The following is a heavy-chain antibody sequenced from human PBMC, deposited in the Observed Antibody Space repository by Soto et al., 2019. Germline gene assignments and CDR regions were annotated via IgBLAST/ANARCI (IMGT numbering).Heavy chain of an antibody. CDR2: INHSGST. J-gene: IGHJ6*02. CDR3: ATEGTTSDYYYGMDV. D-gene: IGHD1-7*01. V-gene: IGHV4-34*01. Sequence: SETLSLTCAVYGGSFSCYYWSWIRQPPGKGLEWIGEINHSGSTNYNPSLKSRVTISVDTSKNQFSLKLSSVTAADTAVYYCATEGTTSDYYYGMDVWGQGTTVTSP. CDR1: GGSFSCYY.